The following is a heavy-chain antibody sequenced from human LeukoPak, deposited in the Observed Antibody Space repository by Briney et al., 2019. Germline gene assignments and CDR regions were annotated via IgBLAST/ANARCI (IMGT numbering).Heavy chain of an antibody. CDR3: ARGYCSSTSCYIAPEKNYYYYMDV. D-gene: IGHD2-2*02. V-gene: IGHV1-69*05. J-gene: IGHJ6*03. CDR2: IIPIFGTA. CDR1: GGTFSSYA. Sequence: SVKVSCKASGGTFSSYAISWVRQAPGQGLEWMGGIIPIFGTANYAQKFQGRVTITTDESTSTAYMELSSLRSEDTAVYYCARGYCSSTSCYIAPEKNYYYYMDVWGKGITVTVSS.